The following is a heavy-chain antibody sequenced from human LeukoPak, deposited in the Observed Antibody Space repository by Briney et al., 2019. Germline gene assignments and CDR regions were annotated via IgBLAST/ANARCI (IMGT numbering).Heavy chain of an antibody. CDR1: GGTFSSYA. Sequence: SVKVSCKASGGTFSSYAISWVRQAPGQGLEWMGGIIPIFGTANYAQKFQGRVTITADESTSTACMELSSLRSEDTAVYYCASWRRYNWNDEFDYWGQGTLVTVSS. J-gene: IGHJ4*02. D-gene: IGHD1-1*01. CDR3: ASWRRYNWNDEFDY. V-gene: IGHV1-69*01. CDR2: IIPIFGTA.